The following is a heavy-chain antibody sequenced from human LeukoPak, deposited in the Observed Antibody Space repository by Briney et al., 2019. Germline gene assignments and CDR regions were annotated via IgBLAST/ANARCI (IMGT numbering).Heavy chain of an antibody. D-gene: IGHD3-10*01. CDR3: ARDRRFGEQEGYFDY. Sequence: PGGSLRLSCAASGFTFSIYTMNWVRQAPGKGPEWVSSISSSGSSIYYADSVKGRFTISRDNAKNSLYLQMNSLRAEDTAVYYCARDRRFGEQEGYFDYWGQGTLVTVSS. J-gene: IGHJ4*02. CDR2: ISSSGSSI. CDR1: GFTFSIYT. V-gene: IGHV3-48*04.